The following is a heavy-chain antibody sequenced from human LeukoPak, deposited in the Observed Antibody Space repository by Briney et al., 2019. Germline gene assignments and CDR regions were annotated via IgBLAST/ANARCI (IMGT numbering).Heavy chain of an antibody. Sequence: SETLSLTCTVSGGSISSYYWSWIRQPPGKGLERIGYIYYSGSANYNPSLKSRVTLSVDTSKNQCSLKLSSVTAADTAVYYCARRYYYDSSWYQDAFDIWGQVTMVTVSS. CDR1: GGSISSYY. CDR3: ARRYYYDSSWYQDAFDI. D-gene: IGHD3-22*01. CDR2: IYYSGSA. J-gene: IGHJ3*02. V-gene: IGHV4-59*12.